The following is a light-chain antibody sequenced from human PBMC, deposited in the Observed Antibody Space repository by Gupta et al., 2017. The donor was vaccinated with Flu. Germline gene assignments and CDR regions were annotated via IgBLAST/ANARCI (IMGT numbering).Light chain of an antibody. CDR3: GTWDTDLSGGV. CDR1: NSNIGNNY. V-gene: IGLV1-51*01. CDR2: RDY. J-gene: IGLJ3*02. Sequence: VFTQPPAADAATGQSVNHPCSGSNSNIGNNYVPWSQQVPGTAPTFLIYRDYNRPPGIPGRFSGSRSGTSATLAINGLQPGDEALYFCGTWDTDLSGGVFGGGTKVTVL.